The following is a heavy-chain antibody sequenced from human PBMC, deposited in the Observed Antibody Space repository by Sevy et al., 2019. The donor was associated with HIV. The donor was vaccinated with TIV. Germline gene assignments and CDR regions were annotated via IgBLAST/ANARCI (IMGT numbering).Heavy chain of an antibody. CDR2: IWYDGSNK. Sequence: GGSLRLSCAASGFTFSSYGMHWVRQAPGKGLEWMAVIWYDGSNKYYADSVKGRFTISRDNSKNTLYLQMNSLRAEDTAVYYCARDRRVLYYYDCSGYYHGDAFDIWGQGTMVTVSS. V-gene: IGHV3-33*01. CDR1: GFTFSSYG. CDR3: ARDRRVLYYYDCSGYYHGDAFDI. D-gene: IGHD3-22*01. J-gene: IGHJ3*02.